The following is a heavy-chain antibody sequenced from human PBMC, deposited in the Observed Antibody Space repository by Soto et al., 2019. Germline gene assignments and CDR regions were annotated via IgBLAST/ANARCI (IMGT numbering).Heavy chain of an antibody. Sequence: GASVKVSCKASVYTFTSYAMHWVRQAPGQRLEWMGWINAGNGNTKYSQKFQGRVTITRDTSASTAYMELSSLRSEDTAVYYCASCSGGSCYSGDYWGQGTLVTVSS. J-gene: IGHJ4*02. CDR2: INAGNGNT. CDR1: VYTFTSYA. CDR3: ASCSGGSCYSGDY. V-gene: IGHV1-3*01. D-gene: IGHD2-15*01.